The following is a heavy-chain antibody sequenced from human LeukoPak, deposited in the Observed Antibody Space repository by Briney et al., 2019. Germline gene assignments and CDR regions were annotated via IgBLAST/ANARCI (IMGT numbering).Heavy chain of an antibody. V-gene: IGHV4-4*07. CDR3: ARASYYYDSSGYYYVPFDY. CDR2: IYTSGST. J-gene: IGHJ4*02. CDR1: GGSISSHY. Sequence: SETLSLTCTVSGGSISSHYWSWIRQPAGKGLEWIGRIYTSGSTNYNPSLKSRVTMSVDTSKNQFSLKLSSVTAADTAVYYCARASYYYDSSGYYYVPFDYWGRGTLVTVSS. D-gene: IGHD3-22*01.